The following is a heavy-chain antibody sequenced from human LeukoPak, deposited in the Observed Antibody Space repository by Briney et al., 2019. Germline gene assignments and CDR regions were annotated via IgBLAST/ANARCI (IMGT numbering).Heavy chain of an antibody. CDR1: GFTVSSNY. J-gene: IGHJ3*02. CDR2: IYSGGST. CDR3: ASLLSRGRWLPPRGAFDI. Sequence: GGSLRLSCAASGFTVSSNYMSWVRQAPGKGLEWVSVIYSGGSTYYADSMKGRFTISRDNSKNTLYLQMNSLRAEDTAVYYCASLLSRGRWLPPRGAFDIWGQGTMVTVSS. D-gene: IGHD3-10*01. V-gene: IGHV3-53*01.